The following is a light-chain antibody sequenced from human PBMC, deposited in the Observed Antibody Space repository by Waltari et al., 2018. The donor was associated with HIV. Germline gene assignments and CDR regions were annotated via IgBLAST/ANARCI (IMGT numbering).Light chain of an antibody. J-gene: IGLJ2*01. CDR1: SSDVGGYNS. CDR3: CSYAGSYTLKV. CDR2: DVS. Sequence: QSALTQPASLSGSPGQSITIPCTGTSSDVGGYNSVSWYQHHPGKAPKLMIYDVSKRPSGVPDRFSGSKSGNTASLTISGLQAEDEADYYCCSYAGSYTLKVFGGGTKLTVL. V-gene: IGLV2-11*01.